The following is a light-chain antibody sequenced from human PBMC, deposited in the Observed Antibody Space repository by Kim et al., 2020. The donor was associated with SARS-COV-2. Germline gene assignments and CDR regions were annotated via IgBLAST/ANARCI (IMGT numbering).Light chain of an antibody. V-gene: IGLV1-44*01. Sequence: ELTQPPSESGTPGQRVTISCSGSFSNIESNSVTWYQHLPGTAPKLLIFSGNQRPSGVPDRFSGSKSGTSASLAISGLQSEDEGDYYCVAWDDSLSGHYVFGSGTKVTVL. CDR2: SGN. J-gene: IGLJ1*01. CDR1: FSNIESNS. CDR3: VAWDDSLSGHYV.